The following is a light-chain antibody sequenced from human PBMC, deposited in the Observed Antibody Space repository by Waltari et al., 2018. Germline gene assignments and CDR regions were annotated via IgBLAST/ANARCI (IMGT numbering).Light chain of an antibody. CDR2: VAS. V-gene: IGKV1-39*01. CDR3: QQSYRIPPT. J-gene: IGKJ2*01. CDR1: DTVSTY. Sequence: DIRMTQSPSSLSASVGDRVSITCRASDTVSTYVSWYQQKPGKAPNLLISVASNLQSGVPSRFSGSGSGTDFTLTISSLQVEDFATYYCQQSYRIPPTFGQGTKVEI.